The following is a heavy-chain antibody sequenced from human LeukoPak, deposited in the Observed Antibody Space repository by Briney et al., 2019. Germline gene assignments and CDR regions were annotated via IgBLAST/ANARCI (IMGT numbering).Heavy chain of an antibody. D-gene: IGHD1-26*01. CDR1: GGTFSSYA. Sequence: SVKVSCKASGGTFSSYAISWVRQAPGQGLEWMGGIIPIFGTANYAQKFQGRVTITADESTSTAYMELSSLRSEDTAVYYCARDLGWELHRVPYYYGMDVWGQGTTVTVSS. V-gene: IGHV1-69*01. CDR2: IIPIFGTA. J-gene: IGHJ6*02. CDR3: ARDLGWELHRVPYYYGMDV.